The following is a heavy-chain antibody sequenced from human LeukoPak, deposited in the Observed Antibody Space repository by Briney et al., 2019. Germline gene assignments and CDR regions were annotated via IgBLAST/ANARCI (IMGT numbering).Heavy chain of an antibody. D-gene: IGHD4-17*01. Sequence: GGSLRLSCAASGFTFSSYAMSWVRQAPGKGLEWVSAITSGGNTYYADSVKGRFTISRDNSKNTLFLQMNSLRAEDTALYYCAQAQDGGLTTVTYFDYWGQGTLVTVSS. J-gene: IGHJ4*02. CDR3: AQAQDGGLTTVTYFDY. V-gene: IGHV3-23*01. CDR1: GFTFSSYA. CDR2: ITSGGNT.